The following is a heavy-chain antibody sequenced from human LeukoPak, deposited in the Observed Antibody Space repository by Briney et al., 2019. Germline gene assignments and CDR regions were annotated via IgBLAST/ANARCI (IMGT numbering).Heavy chain of an antibody. D-gene: IGHD3-10*01. CDR2: ISGNGGST. CDR1: GLTFSNYA. Sequence: PGGSLRLSCAASGLTFSNYAVGWVRQAPGKGLEWVSDISGNGGSTYYADSVKGRFIISRDNSKNTLYLQMNSLRDEDTAVYYCAKDSFGEWSGESNFDCWGQGTLVTVSS. CDR3: AKDSFGEWSGESNFDC. V-gene: IGHV3-23*01. J-gene: IGHJ4*02.